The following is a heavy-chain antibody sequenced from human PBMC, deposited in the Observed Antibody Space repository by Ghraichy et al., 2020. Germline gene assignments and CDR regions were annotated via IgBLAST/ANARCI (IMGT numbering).Heavy chain of an antibody. CDR1: GFTFSSYA. V-gene: IGHV3-23*01. Sequence: GESLNISCAASGFTFSSYAMSWVRQAPGKGLEWVSAISGSGGSTYYADSVKGRFTISRDNSKNTLYLQMNSLRAEDTAVYYCAKGCGVCEVGPRGELYLFDYWGQGTLVTVSS. CDR3: AKGCGVCEVGPRGELYLFDY. CDR2: ISGSGGST. D-gene: IGHD2-8*02. J-gene: IGHJ4*02.